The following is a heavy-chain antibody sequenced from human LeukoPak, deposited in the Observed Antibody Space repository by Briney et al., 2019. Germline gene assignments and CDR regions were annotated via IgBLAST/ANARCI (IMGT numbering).Heavy chain of an antibody. J-gene: IGHJ3*02. CDR3: AREGVAATNRDDAFDI. Sequence: PSQTLSLTCTVSGGSISSGGYYWSWIRQHPGKGLEWTGYIYYSGSTYYNPSLKSRVTISVDTSKNQFSLKLSSVTAADTAVYYCAREGVAATNRDDAFDIWGQGTMVTVSS. V-gene: IGHV4-31*03. CDR1: GGSISSGGYY. CDR2: IYYSGST. D-gene: IGHD2-15*01.